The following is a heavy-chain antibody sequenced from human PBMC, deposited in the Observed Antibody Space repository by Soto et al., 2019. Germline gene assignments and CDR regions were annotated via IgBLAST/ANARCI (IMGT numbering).Heavy chain of an antibody. CDR3: AREKRRIVVVVAATYYFDY. Sequence: EVQLVESGGGLVQPGGSLRLSCAASGFTFSSYWMSWVRQAPGKGLEWVANIKPDGSEKYYVDSVKGRFTISRDNAKNSLYLQMNSLRAEDTAVYYCAREKRRIVVVVAATYYFDYWGQGTLVTVSS. CDR1: GFTFSSYW. V-gene: IGHV3-7*05. CDR2: IKPDGSEK. D-gene: IGHD2-15*01. J-gene: IGHJ4*02.